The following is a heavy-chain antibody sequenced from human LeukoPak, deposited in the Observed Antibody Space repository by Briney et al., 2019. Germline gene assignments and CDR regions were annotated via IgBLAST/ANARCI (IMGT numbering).Heavy chain of an antibody. CDR3: ARGPSGSSSGFDY. Sequence: PGGTLRLSCAASGFTFSSYGMHWVRQAPGKGLEWVAVVYHDGSKTYYTDSVKGRFTISRDNSKNTLYLQMSSLRAEDTGVYYCARGPSGSSSGFDYWGQGTLVTVSS. D-gene: IGHD1-26*01. CDR2: VYHDGSKT. CDR1: GFTFSSYG. V-gene: IGHV3-33*01. J-gene: IGHJ4*02.